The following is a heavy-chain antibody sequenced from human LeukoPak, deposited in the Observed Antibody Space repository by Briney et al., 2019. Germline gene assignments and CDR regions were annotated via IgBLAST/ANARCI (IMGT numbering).Heavy chain of an antibody. CDR1: GGSFSGYY. CDR2: INHSGST. D-gene: IGHD3-22*01. CDR3: AGGGYYYDSSGYLDY. Sequence: SETLSLTCAVYGGSFSGYYWSWIRQPPGKGLEWIGEINHSGSTNYNPSLKSRVTISADTSKNQFSLKLSSVTAADTAVYYCAGGGYYYDSSGYLDYWGQGTLVTVSS. J-gene: IGHJ4*02. V-gene: IGHV4-34*01.